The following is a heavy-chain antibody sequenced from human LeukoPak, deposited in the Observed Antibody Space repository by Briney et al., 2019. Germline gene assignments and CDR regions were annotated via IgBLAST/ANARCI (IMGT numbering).Heavy chain of an antibody. CDR3: AKGLRTRVPGSDSMPDV. V-gene: IGHV3-30*18. Sequence: GRSLRLSCAASGFTFSSYGMHWVRQAPGKGLEWVAVISYDGSNKYYADSVKGRFTISRDNSKNTLYLQMNSPRAEDTAVYYCAKGLRTRVPGSDSMPDVWGKGTTVTVSS. CDR2: ISYDGSNK. D-gene: IGHD3-10*01. CDR1: GFTFSSYG. J-gene: IGHJ6*04.